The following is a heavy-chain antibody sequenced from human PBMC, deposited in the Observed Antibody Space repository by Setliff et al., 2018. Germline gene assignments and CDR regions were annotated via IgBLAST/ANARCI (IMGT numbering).Heavy chain of an antibody. D-gene: IGHD2-15*01. V-gene: IGHV1-8*01. Sequence: VASVKVSCKASGYTFTSYDINWVRQATGQGLEWMGWMNPTSGNTGYAQKFQGRVTMTRNTSISTAYMELSSLRSEDTAVYYCARGAPGRYCSGGSCSYFGYWGQGILVTSPQ. CDR2: MNPTSGNT. J-gene: IGHJ4*02. CDR1: GYTFTSYD. CDR3: ARGAPGRYCSGGSCSYFGY.